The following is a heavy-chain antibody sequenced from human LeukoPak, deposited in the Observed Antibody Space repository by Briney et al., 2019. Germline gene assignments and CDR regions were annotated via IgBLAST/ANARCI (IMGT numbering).Heavy chain of an antibody. D-gene: IGHD1-1*01. CDR3: ARGPTISETGYFDY. J-gene: IGHJ4*03. CDR2: INHRGDT. CDR1: GGSFSRYY. Sequence: SETLSLTCAVYGGSFSRYYWSWIRQSPGKGLEWIAEINHRGDTNYNPSVKSRVTISVDTSKNQFSLKVTSLTATDTAVYFCARGPTISETGYFDYWGQGTLVTVSS. V-gene: IGHV4-34*01.